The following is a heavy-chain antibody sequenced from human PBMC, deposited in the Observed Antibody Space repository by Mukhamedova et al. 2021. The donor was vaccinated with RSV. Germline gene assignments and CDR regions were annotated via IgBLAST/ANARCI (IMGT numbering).Heavy chain of an antibody. D-gene: IGHD6-19*01. CDR2: VSGGGGKT. CDR3: TKQTGYSSGWRSDY. J-gene: IGHJ4*02. V-gene: IGHV3-23*01. Sequence: VRQTPGQGLEWISDVSGGGGKTNYADSVKGRFTVSRDNSKNTLYLQMDSLRGEDTGVYFCTKQTGYSSGWRSDYWGQGTKVTVSS.